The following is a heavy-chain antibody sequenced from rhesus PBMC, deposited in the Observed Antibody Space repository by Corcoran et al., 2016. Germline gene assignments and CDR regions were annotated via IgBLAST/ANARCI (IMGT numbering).Heavy chain of an antibody. CDR1: GFSISTSGMG. Sequence: QVTLKESGPALVNPTQTLTLTCTFSGFSISTSGMGVGWLRQPPGKALEWLALIYWDDDKYSSTSLKSRLTISKDTSKNQVVLTMTNMDPVETGTYYCARSRAYCTGSGCYGNAFDFWGQGLRVTVSS. J-gene: IGHJ3*01. D-gene: IGHD2-21*01. CDR2: IYWDDDK. CDR3: ARSRAYCTGSGCYGNAFDF. V-gene: IGHV2-174*01.